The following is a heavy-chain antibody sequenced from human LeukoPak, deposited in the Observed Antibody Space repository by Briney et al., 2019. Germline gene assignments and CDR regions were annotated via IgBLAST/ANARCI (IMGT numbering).Heavy chain of an antibody. CDR3: ARDARPGYDYGSGRGLFDP. V-gene: IGHV3-66*01. D-gene: IGHD3-10*01. CDR2: IYSGGST. CDR1: GFTVSSNY. Sequence: GGSLRLSCAASGFTVSSNYMSWVRQAPGKGLEWVSVIYSGGSTYYADSVKGRFTISRDNSKNTLYLQMNSLRAEDTAVYYCARDARPGYDYGSGRGLFDPWGQGTLVTVSS. J-gene: IGHJ5*02.